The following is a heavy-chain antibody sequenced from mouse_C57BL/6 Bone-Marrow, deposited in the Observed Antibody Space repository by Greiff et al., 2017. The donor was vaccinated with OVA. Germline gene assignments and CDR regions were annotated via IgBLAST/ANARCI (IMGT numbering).Heavy chain of an antibody. CDR3: ARATTVVATDWYFDV. J-gene: IGHJ1*03. V-gene: IGHV5-2*01. CDR2: INSDGGST. D-gene: IGHD1-1*01. Sequence: EVKLQESGGGLVQPGESLKLSCESNEYEFPSHDMSWVRKTPEKRLELVAAINSDGGSTYYPDTMERRFIISRDNTKKTLYLQMSSLRSEDTALYYCARATTVVATDWYFDVWGTGTTVTVSS. CDR1: EYEFPSHD.